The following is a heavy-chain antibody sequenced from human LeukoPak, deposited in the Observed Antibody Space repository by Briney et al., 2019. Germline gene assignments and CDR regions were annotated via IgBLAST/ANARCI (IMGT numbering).Heavy chain of an antibody. J-gene: IGHJ3*02. CDR1: GGSFSDYS. Sequence: PSETLSLTCAVYGGSFSDYSWSWIRQPPGKGLEWIGEINHSGGTNNNPSLMSRVITSVDTSKNQFSLKVSSVTAADTAVYYCARQSLPRFFDIWGQGTMVTVSS. CDR3: ARQSLPRFFDI. V-gene: IGHV4-34*01. D-gene: IGHD3-3*01. CDR2: INHSGGT.